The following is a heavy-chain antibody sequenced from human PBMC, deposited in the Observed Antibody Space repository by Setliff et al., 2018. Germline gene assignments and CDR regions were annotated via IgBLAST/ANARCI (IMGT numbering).Heavy chain of an antibody. J-gene: IGHJ4*02. V-gene: IGHV4-39*01. Sequence: SETLSLTCTVSGDSISSSDFYWGWIRQPPGKGLEWIGSLHYTGSTFYNPSLKSRATVIVHTSKKQFSLKLKSMTAADAGVYYCARHVLYGSGSYGLNYWSQATLVTVSS. CDR1: GDSISSSDFY. CDR3: ARHVLYGSGSYGLNY. CDR2: LHYTGST. D-gene: IGHD3-10*01.